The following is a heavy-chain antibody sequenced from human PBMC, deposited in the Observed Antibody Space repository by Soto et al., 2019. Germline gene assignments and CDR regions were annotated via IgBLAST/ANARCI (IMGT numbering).Heavy chain of an antibody. CDR3: ASVVAATSDV. CDR1: GFTFSSYS. CDR2: ISSSSSYI. D-gene: IGHD2-15*01. Sequence: GGSLRLSCAASGFTFSSYSMNWVRQAPGKGLEWVSSISSSSSYIYYADSLKGRFTISRDNAKNSLYLQMNSLRAEDTAVYYCASVVAATSDVWGKGTTVTVSS. J-gene: IGHJ6*04. V-gene: IGHV3-21*01.